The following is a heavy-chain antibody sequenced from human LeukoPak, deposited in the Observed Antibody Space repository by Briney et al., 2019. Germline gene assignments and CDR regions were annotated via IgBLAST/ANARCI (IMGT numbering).Heavy chain of an antibody. D-gene: IGHD1-26*01. CDR3: ARDLEWELDYWYFDL. V-gene: IGHV4-59*01. CDR2: IYYSGST. Sequence: SETLSLTCTVSGGSISSYYWSWIRQPPGKGLEWIGYIYYSGSTNYNPSLKSRVTISVDTSKNQFSLKLSSVTAADTAVCYCARDLEWELDYWYFDLWGRGTLVTVSS. J-gene: IGHJ2*01. CDR1: GGSISSYY.